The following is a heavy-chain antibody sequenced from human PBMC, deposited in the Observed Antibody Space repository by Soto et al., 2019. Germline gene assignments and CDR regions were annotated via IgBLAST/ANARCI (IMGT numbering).Heavy chain of an antibody. CDR2: ISKSGDST. V-gene: IGHV3-23*01. D-gene: IGHD3-10*01. J-gene: IGHJ4*02. CDR3: AKGSFGFDY. Sequence: EVQLLESGGGLVQPGGSLRLSCAASGVTFTSYAMTWVRQVPGEGLQWVSSISKSGDSTYYADSVKGRFTTSRDNSKNTLYLQMNSRRAEDTAIYYCAKGSFGFDYWGKGTLVTVSS. CDR1: GVTFTSYA.